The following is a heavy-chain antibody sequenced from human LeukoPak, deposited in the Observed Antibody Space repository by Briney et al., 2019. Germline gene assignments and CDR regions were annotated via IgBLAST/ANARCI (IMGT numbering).Heavy chain of an antibody. Sequence: SETLSLTCTVSGGSISSYYWSWIRQPPGKGLEWIGYIYYSGSTNYNPSLQSRVTISVDTSKNQFSLKLSSVTAADTAVYSCARGGFRDAFDIWGQGTMVTVSS. D-gene: IGHD3-10*01. CDR1: GGSISSYY. CDR3: ARGGFRDAFDI. J-gene: IGHJ3*02. CDR2: IYYSGST. V-gene: IGHV4-59*01.